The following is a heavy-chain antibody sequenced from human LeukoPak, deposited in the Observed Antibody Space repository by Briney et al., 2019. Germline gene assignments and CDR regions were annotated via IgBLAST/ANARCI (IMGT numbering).Heavy chain of an antibody. CDR2: IRVDGGST. Sequence: GGSLRLSCAGSGFTFNSHVMRWGRQAPGGGGEWVSAIRVDGGSTYYAVSVKGPFTISRDNSKNTLYLQMNSLRAEDTAVYFCAKHYSSGYYQFHYWGQGTLVTVSS. CDR1: GFTFNSHV. V-gene: IGHV3-23*01. CDR3: AKHYSSGYYQFHY. J-gene: IGHJ4*02. D-gene: IGHD3-22*01.